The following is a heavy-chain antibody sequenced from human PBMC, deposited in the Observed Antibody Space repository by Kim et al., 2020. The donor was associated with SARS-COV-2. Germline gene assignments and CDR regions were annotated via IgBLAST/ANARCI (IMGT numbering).Heavy chain of an antibody. Sequence: GYAQKFQGRVTMTRNTSISTAYMELSSLRSEDTAVYYCARGSSGWRIFDCWGQGALVTVSS. CDR3: ARGSSGWRIFDC. V-gene: IGHV1-8*01. D-gene: IGHD6-19*01. J-gene: IGHJ4*02.